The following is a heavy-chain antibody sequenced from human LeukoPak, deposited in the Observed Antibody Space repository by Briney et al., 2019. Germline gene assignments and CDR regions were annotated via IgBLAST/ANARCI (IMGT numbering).Heavy chain of an antibody. J-gene: IGHJ4*02. D-gene: IGHD3-22*01. CDR2: FGTRSTSI. Sequence: GGSLRLSCTASGFTFSGYSMNWIRQAPGKGLEWVSSFGTRSTSIYHAGSVKGRFAISRDNAKNSLYLQVNSLRAEDTALYYCAREVSEGFDFWGQGTLVTVSS. CDR3: AREVSEGFDF. CDR1: GFTFSGYS. V-gene: IGHV3-21*01.